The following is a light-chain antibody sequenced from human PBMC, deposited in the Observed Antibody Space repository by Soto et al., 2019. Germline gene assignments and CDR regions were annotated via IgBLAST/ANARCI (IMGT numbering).Light chain of an antibody. CDR3: SSYRAGGTYV. CDR1: SSDVGGYKY. CDR2: EVS. V-gene: IGLV2-14*03. Sequence: QPVLTQPASVSGSPGQSITISCTGTSSDVGGYKYVSWYQQHPGKAPKLMIYEVSNRPSGVSNRFSGSKSGNTASLTISGLQAEDEADYYCSSYRAGGTYVFGSGTKVTVL. J-gene: IGLJ1*01.